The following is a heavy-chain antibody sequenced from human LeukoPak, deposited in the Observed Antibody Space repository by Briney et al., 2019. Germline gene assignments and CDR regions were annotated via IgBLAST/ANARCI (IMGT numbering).Heavy chain of an antibody. CDR3: ARHNSGSYSSSWYDAFDI. J-gene: IGHJ3*02. Sequence: GGSLRLSCAASGFTFSSYAIEWVRQAPGKGLEWVTVISYDGSNKYYADSVKGRFTISRDNAKNSLYLQMNSLRAEDTAVYYCARHNSGSYSSSWYDAFDIWGQGTMVTVSS. D-gene: IGHD6-13*01. V-gene: IGHV3-30-3*01. CDR1: GFTFSSYA. CDR2: ISYDGSNK.